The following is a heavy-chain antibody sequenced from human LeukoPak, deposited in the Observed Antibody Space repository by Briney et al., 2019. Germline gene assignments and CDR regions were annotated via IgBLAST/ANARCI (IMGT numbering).Heavy chain of an antibody. CDR2: IYYSGST. CDR3: ARGGSYYGSGSYPDY. V-gene: IGHV4-59*02. D-gene: IGHD3-10*01. J-gene: IGHJ4*02. CDR1: GGSVSGFY. Sequence: PSETLSLTCTVSGGSVSGFYWSWIRQPPGKGLEWIGYIYYSGSTNYNPSLKSRVTISVDTSKNQFSLKLSSVTAADTAVYYCARGGSYYGSGSYPDYWGQGTLVTVSS.